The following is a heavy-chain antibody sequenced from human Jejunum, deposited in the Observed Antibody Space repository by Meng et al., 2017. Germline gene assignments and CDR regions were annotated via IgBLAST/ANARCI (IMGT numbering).Heavy chain of an antibody. V-gene: IGHV3-74*01. CDR1: GFSFSHYW. CDR2: IKNDGTTK. Sequence: VELWEFGGVLVQPGGSLRLPCAVSGFSFSHYWMHWVRQVPGKGLVWVSCIKNDGTTKFYADSVKGRFTISRDNAKNTLYLQMDNLRAEDTAVYFCAKDVHWGSADYWGQGTLVTVSS. D-gene: IGHD7-27*01. J-gene: IGHJ4*02. CDR3: AKDVHWGSADY.